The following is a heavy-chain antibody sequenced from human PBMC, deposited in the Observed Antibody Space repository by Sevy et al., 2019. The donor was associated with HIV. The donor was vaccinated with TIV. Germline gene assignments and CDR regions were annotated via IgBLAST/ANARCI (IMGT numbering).Heavy chain of an antibody. V-gene: IGHV3-33*01. Sequence: GGSLRLSCAASGFTFSSYGMHWVRQAPGKGLEWVAVIWYDGSNKYYADSVKGRFTISRDNSKNTLYLQMNSLGAEDTAVYYCARPYSSSWYTLYAFDIWGQGTMVTVSS. CDR2: IWYDGSNK. CDR3: ARPYSSSWYTLYAFDI. J-gene: IGHJ3*02. D-gene: IGHD6-13*01. CDR1: GFTFSSYG.